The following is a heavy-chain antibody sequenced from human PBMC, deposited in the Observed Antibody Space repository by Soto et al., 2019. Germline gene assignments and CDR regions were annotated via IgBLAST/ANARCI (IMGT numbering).Heavy chain of an antibody. CDR1: GYTFTSYD. CDR3: ARIAAGSSY. Sequence: GASVKVSCKASGYTFTSYDINWVRQATGQGLEWMGWMNANNGNTKYAQKFQGRVTITRDTSASTAYMELSSLRSEDTAVYYCARIAAGSSYWGQGTLVTVSS. D-gene: IGHD6-13*01. J-gene: IGHJ4*02. CDR2: MNANNGNT. V-gene: IGHV1-8*01.